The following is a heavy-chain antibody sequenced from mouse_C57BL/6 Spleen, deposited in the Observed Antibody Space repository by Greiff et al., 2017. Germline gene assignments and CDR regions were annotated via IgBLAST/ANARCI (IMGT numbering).Heavy chain of an antibody. CDR3: ARSGDGYSYAMDY. CDR2: IYPGDGDT. D-gene: IGHD2-3*01. CDR1: GYAFSSSW. Sequence: QVQLQQSGPELVKPGASVKISCKASGYAFSSSWMNWVKQRPGKGLEWIGRIYPGDGDTNYNGKFKGKATLTADKSSSTAYMQLSSLTSEDSAVYFCARSGDGYSYAMDYWGPGTSVTVAS. J-gene: IGHJ4*01. V-gene: IGHV1-82*01.